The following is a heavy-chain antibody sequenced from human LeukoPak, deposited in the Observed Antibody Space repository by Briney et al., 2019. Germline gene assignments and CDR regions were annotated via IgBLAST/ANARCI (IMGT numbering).Heavy chain of an antibody. D-gene: IGHD3-10*01. CDR3: ARVRRAFDI. CDR1: GVTFSDYY. V-gene: IGHV3-11*06. CDR2: ISSSSSYT. Sequence: GGSLRLSCAASGVTFSDYYMSWIRQAPGKGLEWVSYISSSSSYTNYADSVKGRFTISRDNAKNSLYLQMNSLRAEDTAVYYCARVRRAFDIWGQGTMVTVSS. J-gene: IGHJ3*02.